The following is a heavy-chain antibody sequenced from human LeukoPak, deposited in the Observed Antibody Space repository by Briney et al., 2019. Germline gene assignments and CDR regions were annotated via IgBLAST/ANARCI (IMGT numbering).Heavy chain of an antibody. D-gene: IGHD4-17*01. J-gene: IGHJ4*02. CDR1: GASISSTGSY. CDR2: ISYAGST. Sequence: SETLSLTCTVSGASISSTGSYWAWIRQPPGKGLDWIGTISYAGSTNYNPSLNTRVTISTDTSSNQFSLRLSSVTDADTAVYYCASTITVTTDYWGQGTLVTVSS. V-gene: IGHV4-39*07. CDR3: ASTITVTTDY.